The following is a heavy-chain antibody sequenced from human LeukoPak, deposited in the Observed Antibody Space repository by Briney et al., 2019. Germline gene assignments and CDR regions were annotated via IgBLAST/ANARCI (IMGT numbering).Heavy chain of an antibody. D-gene: IGHD3-22*01. CDR1: GFTFSSYA. CDR3: AKDQYYYDSSGAAFDI. V-gene: IGHV3-23*01. CDR2: VSGSGGST. J-gene: IGHJ3*02. Sequence: GGSLRLSCAASGFTFSSYAMSWVRQAPGKGLEWVSAVSGSGGSTYYADSVKGRFTISRDNSKNTLYLQMNSLRAEDTAVYYCAKDQYYYDSSGAAFDIWGQGTMVTVSS.